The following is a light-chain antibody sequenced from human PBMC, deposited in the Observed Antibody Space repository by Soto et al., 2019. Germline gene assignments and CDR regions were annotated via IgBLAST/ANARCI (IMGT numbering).Light chain of an antibody. CDR2: ANI. J-gene: IGLJ1*01. Sequence: QSVLTQPPSVSGAPGQRVTISCTGSSSNIGTGYDVHWYKQLPGTAPKLLIYANINRPSGVPDRYSGSKSGTSASLAITGLQAEDEADYYCQSYDSSLSGYVFGTGTMVTVL. CDR1: SSNIGTGYD. CDR3: QSYDSSLSGYV. V-gene: IGLV1-40*01.